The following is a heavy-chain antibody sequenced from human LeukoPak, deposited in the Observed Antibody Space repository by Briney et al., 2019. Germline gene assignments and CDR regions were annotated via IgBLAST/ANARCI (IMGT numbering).Heavy chain of an antibody. D-gene: IGHD2-15*01. Sequence: SSETLSLTCTVSGGSVSSGSYYWSWIRQPPGKGLEWIGYIYYSASTNYNPSLKSRVTISVDTSKNQFSLKLSSVTAADTAVYYCARHAGDVVVVAAPFDYWGQGTLVTVSS. CDR2: IYYSAST. J-gene: IGHJ4*02. CDR1: GGSVSSGSYY. V-gene: IGHV4-61*01. CDR3: ARHAGDVVVVAAPFDY.